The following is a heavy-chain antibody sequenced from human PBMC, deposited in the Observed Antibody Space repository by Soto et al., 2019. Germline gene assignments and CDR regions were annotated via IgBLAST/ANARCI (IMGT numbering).Heavy chain of an antibody. CDR2: INDDGSMT. V-gene: IGHV3-74*01. CDR3: ARLKAGNAAFYY. Sequence: EVHLVESGGGLVQPGGSLRLSCAASGFTFNSYWMHWVRQAPGKGLVWVSRINDDGSMTNYADSVRGRFTISRDNATSTLYLQMNSLRAEDTAVYYCARLKAGNAAFYYWGQGTLVTVSS. D-gene: IGHD4-4*01. J-gene: IGHJ4*02. CDR1: GFTFNSYW.